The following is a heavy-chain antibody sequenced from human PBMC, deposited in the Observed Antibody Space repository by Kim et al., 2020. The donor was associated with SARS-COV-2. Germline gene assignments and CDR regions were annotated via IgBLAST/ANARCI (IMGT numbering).Heavy chain of an antibody. J-gene: IGHJ4*02. D-gene: IGHD4-4*01. CDR1: GFTFSSYE. Sequence: GRSLRLSCAASGFTFSSYEMNWVRQAPGKGLEWVSYISGSGTTIYYADSVRGRFTISRDNDKNSLYLQMNSLRAEDTAVYYCARGPNYSPFDYWGQGTLVTVSS. V-gene: IGHV3-48*03. CDR2: ISGSGTTI. CDR3: ARGPNYSPFDY.